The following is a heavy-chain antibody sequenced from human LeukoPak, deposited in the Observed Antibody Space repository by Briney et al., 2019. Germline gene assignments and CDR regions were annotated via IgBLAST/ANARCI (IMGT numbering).Heavy chain of an antibody. CDR2: IYYSGST. V-gene: IGHV4-39*01. D-gene: IGHD3-16*02. Sequence: PSETLSLTCTVSGGSISSYYWGWTRQPPGKGLEWIGSIYYSGSTYYNPSLKSRVTISVDTSKNQFSLKLSSVTAADTAVYYCARHNYDYVWGSYRSMLAFDIWGQGTMVTVSS. CDR3: ARHNYDYVWGSYRSMLAFDI. CDR1: GGSISSYY. J-gene: IGHJ3*02.